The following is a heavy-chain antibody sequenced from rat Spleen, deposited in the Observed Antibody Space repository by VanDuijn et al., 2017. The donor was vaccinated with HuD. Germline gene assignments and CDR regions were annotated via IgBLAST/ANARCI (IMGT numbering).Heavy chain of an antibody. CDR1: GFSLTSNG. CDR3: ARGDFSSPRGGY. V-gene: IGHV2-13*01. Sequence: QVQLKESGPGLVQPSQTLSLTCTVSGFSLTSNGVSWVRQPPGKGLEWMGLIWGNGNTNCNSALKSRLSISRDTSKSQVYLKMNSLQTEDTATYSCARGDFSSPRGGYWGPGTMVTVSS. CDR2: IWGNGNT. D-gene: IGHD4-4*01. J-gene: IGHJ1*01.